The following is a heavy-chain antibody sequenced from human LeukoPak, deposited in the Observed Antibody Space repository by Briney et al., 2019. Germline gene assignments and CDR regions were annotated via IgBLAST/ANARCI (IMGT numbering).Heavy chain of an antibody. CDR3: ASKLSSGYYWDAFDI. D-gene: IGHD3-22*01. Sequence: ASVKVSCKASGGTFSSYAISWVRQAPGQGLEWMGGIIPIFGTANYAQKFQGRVTITTDESTSTACMELSSLRSEDTAVYYCASKLSSGYYWDAFDIWGQGTMVTVSS. CDR2: IIPIFGTA. J-gene: IGHJ3*02. V-gene: IGHV1-69*05. CDR1: GGTFSSYA.